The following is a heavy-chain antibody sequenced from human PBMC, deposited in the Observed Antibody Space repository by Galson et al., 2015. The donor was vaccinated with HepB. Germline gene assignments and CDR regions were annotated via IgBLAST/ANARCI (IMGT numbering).Heavy chain of an antibody. Sequence: SLRLSCAASGFAFGGYGMHWVRQAPGKGLEWVAVIGHDGNHKDYADAVKGRFTISRDNSKKMQYLEMNSLRVEDTAVYYCARDFHIGRFDYWGQGTLVTVSS. CDR3: ARDFHIGRFDY. J-gene: IGHJ4*02. V-gene: IGHV3-33*01. CDR2: IGHDGNHK. CDR1: GFAFGGYG.